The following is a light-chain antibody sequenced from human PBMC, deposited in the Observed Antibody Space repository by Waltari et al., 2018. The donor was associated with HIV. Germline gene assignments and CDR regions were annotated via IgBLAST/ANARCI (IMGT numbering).Light chain of an antibody. V-gene: IGLV2-8*01. CDR1: NSDICSDDY. CDR2: EVT. Sequence: QSALTPPPSASGSPGRSVPLPCTGSNSDICSDDYALWSQLHPGKSPRPVISEVTKRLSGVSDRFSGSKSANTAFLTVSALQAEDEADYYCSSFADRDGFYVVVGGVTRLTVL. J-gene: IGLJ2*01. CDR3: SSFADRDGFYVV.